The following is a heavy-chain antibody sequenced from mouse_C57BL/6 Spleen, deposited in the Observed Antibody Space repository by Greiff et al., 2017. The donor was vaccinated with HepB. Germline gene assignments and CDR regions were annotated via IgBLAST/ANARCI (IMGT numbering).Heavy chain of an antibody. CDR2: IWTGGGT. CDR1: GFSLTSYA. D-gene: IGHD2-4*01. Sequence: VQLQQSGPGLVAPSQSLSITCTVSGFSLTSYAISWVRQPPGKGLEWLGVIWTGGGTNYNSALKSRLSISKDNSKSQVFLKMNSLQTDDTARYYCARSDYDDVDAIDYWGQGTSVTVSS. CDR3: ARSDYDDVDAIDY. J-gene: IGHJ4*01. V-gene: IGHV2-9-1*01.